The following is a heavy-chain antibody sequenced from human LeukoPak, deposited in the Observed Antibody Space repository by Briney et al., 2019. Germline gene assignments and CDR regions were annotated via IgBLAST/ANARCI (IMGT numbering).Heavy chain of an antibody. CDR2: IIPIFGTA. CDR3: AGAYDSSGYPY. J-gene: IGHJ4*02. CDR1: GYTFTSYA. Sequence: SVKVSCKASGYTFTSYAMHWVRQAPGQRLEWMGWIIPIFGTANYAQKFQGRVTITTDESTSAAYMELSSLRSEDTAVYYCAGAYDSSGYPYWGQGTLVTVSS. D-gene: IGHD3-22*01. V-gene: IGHV1-69*05.